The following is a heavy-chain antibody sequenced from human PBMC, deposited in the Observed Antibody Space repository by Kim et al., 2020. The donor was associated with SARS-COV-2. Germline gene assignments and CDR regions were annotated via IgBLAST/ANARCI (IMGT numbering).Heavy chain of an antibody. Sequence: SETLSLTCSVSGGSIISNYYWGWIRQTPGKGLEWIASIFYSGNTYYNPSLKSRVSLSIDTSETQFSLKLSSVTAADTAVYYCGRHVTNGGYDRSGYY. CDR2: IFYSGNT. CDR3: GRHVTNGGYDRSGYY. J-gene: IGHJ6*01. CDR1: GGSIISNYY. D-gene: IGHD3-22*01. V-gene: IGHV4-39*01.